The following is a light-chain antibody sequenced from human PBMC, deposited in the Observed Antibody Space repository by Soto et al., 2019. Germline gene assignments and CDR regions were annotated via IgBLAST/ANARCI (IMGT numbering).Light chain of an antibody. V-gene: IGKV3D-7*01. CDR3: QQDYNLRT. CDR2: GAS. J-gene: IGKJ1*01. Sequence: PGERVTLSCRASQSVSSSYLTWYQQKPGQAPRLLIYGASTRATSIPARFSGSGSGTDFTLTISSLQPEDFAVYYCQQDYNLRTFGQGIKVEIK. CDR1: QSVSSSY.